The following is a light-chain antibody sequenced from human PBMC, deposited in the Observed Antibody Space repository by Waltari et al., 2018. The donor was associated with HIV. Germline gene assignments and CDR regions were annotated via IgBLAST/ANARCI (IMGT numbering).Light chain of an antibody. V-gene: IGKV4-1*01. CDR1: QSLLDTYQKNNF. Sequence: DIGMTQSPDYLAVSLGERANSNCKSSQSLLDTYQKNNFLAWYQQTPGQPPRLLVSWASTRESGVPDRFSGSGSETDFTLTISSLQAEDVAVYYCQQYYKTPPTFGGGTKVEIK. J-gene: IGKJ4*01. CDR3: QQYYKTPPT. CDR2: WAS.